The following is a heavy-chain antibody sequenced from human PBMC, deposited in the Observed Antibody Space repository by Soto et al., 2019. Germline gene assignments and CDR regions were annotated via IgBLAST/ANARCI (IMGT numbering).Heavy chain of an antibody. CDR1: GFTFSSYG. J-gene: IGHJ5*02. CDR3: AKDFDDFWTGAWFDP. Sequence: GGSLRLSXAASGFTFSSYGMHWVRQAPGKGLEWVAVISYDGSNKYYADSVKGRFTISRDNSKNTLYLQMSSLRAEDTAVYYCAKDFDDFWTGAWFDPWGQGTLVTVSS. D-gene: IGHD3-3*01. V-gene: IGHV3-30*18. CDR2: ISYDGSNK.